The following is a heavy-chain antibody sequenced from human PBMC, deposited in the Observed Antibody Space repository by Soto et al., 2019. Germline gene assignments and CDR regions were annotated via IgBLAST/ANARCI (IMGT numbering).Heavy chain of an antibody. V-gene: IGHV1-18*01. Sequence: ASVKVSCKAYGYTFRNYGITWVRQAPGQGLEWMGWVSAYNRNTNYAQKFQERVTMTTDTSTSTAYMELRSLRSDDTVIYFCARERQWESLPYWGQGTLVTVSS. J-gene: IGHJ4*02. CDR3: ARERQWESLPY. D-gene: IGHD1-26*01. CDR1: GYTFRNYG. CDR2: VSAYNRNT.